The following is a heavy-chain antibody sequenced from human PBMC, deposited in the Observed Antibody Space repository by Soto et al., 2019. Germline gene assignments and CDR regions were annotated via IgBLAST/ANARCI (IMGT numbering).Heavy chain of an antibody. V-gene: IGHV4-59*08. CDR1: GGSIRSYY. D-gene: IGHD1-26*01. CDR2: IYYSGST. Sequence: SETLSLTCTVSGGSIRSYYWSWIRQPPGKGLEWIGYIYYSGSTNYNPSLKSRVTISVDTSKNQFSLKLSSVTAADTAVYYCARLGGSYAVPHFDYWGQGTLVTVSS. J-gene: IGHJ4*02. CDR3: ARLGGSYAVPHFDY.